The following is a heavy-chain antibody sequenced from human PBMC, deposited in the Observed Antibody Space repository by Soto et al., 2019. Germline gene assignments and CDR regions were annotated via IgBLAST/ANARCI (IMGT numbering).Heavy chain of an antibody. CDR1: GFTFTNYA. J-gene: IGHJ3*02. V-gene: IGHV3-23*01. D-gene: IGHD1-26*01. CDR2: ISASGGGT. Sequence: GGSLRLSCAVSGFTFTNYAMNWVLQAPGKGLEWVSAISASGGGTYYADSVRGRFTISRDYSKNMLFLQMNSLRAEDTAIYYCARPIVGGTLHALDIWGQGTMVTVSS. CDR3: ARPIVGGTLHALDI.